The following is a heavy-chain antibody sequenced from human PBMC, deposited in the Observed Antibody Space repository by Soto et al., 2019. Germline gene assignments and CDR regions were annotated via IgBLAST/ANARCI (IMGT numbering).Heavy chain of an antibody. CDR2: LNPNSGGT. J-gene: IGHJ4*02. V-gene: IGHV1-2*02. D-gene: IGHD3-3*01. Sequence: ASVKVSFKASGYTFTGDYMHWVRQAHGHGLEWMGWLNPNSGGTNYAQKFQGRVTMTGDTSINTAYMELSSLTSDDTAVYYCTTLTIFGVAQQVDYLGQGTPVTVSS. CDR1: GYTFTGDY. CDR3: TTLTIFGVAQQVDY.